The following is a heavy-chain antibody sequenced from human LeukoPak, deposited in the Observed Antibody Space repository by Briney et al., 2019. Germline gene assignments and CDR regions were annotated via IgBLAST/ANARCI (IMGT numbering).Heavy chain of an antibody. CDR3: TTDALGPLKDGDLSTGVENDAFDI. CDR2: INTDGSST. CDR1: GFTFSSYW. D-gene: IGHD4-17*01. V-gene: IGHV3-74*01. J-gene: IGHJ3*02. Sequence: GGSLRLSCAASGFTFSSYWMHWVRQAPGKGLVWVSRINTDGSSTSYADSVKGRFTISRDNAKNTLYLQMNSLKTEDTAVYYCTTDALGPLKDGDLSTGVENDAFDIWGQGTMVTVSS.